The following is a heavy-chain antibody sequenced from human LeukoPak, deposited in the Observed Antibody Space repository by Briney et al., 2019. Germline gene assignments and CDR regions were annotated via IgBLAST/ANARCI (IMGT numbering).Heavy chain of an antibody. CDR2: INHNGNVN. V-gene: IGHV3-7*03. CDR1: GFTFSSSW. D-gene: IGHD3-16*01. CDR3: ARGGGLDV. Sequence: GGSLRLSCAASGFTFSSSWMNWARQAPGKGLEWVASINHNGNVNYYVDSVKGRFTISRDNAKNSLYLQMSNLRAEDTAVYFCARGGGLDVWGQGATVTVSS. J-gene: IGHJ6*02.